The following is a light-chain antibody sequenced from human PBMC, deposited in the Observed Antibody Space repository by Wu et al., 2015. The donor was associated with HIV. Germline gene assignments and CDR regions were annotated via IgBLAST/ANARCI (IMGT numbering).Light chain of an antibody. CDR2: KAS. CDR1: QSIDNA. CDR3: QQHNSYPWT. J-gene: IGKJ1*01. V-gene: IGKV1-5*03. Sequence: DIQMTQSPSTLSASVGDTVTITCRASQSIDNALAWYQQEPGKAPKLLIYKASSLQSGVVSRFSGSGSGTEFTLTIYSLQPNDFATYYCQQHNSYPWTFGQGTKVEIK.